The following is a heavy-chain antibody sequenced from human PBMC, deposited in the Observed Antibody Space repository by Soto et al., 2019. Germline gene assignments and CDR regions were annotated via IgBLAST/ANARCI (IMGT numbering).Heavy chain of an antibody. CDR2: INHSGST. V-gene: IGHV4-34*01. CDR1: GGSFSGYY. CDR3: ARGPVTFGGVIADY. Sequence: SETLSLTCAVYGGSFSGYYWSWIRQPPGKGLEWIGEINHSGSTNYNPSLKSRVTISVDTSKNQFSLKLSSVTAADTAVYYCARGPVTFGGVIADYWGQGTTVTVSS. J-gene: IGHJ4*03. D-gene: IGHD3-16*02.